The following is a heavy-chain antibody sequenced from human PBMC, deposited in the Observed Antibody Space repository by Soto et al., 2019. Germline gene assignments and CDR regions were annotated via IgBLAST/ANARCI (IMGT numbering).Heavy chain of an antibody. CDR3: ARGGCRQFAY. V-gene: IGHV4-59*08. CDR2: IYYSGST. J-gene: IGHJ4*02. CDR1: GGSIGSYY. D-gene: IGHD3-16*01. Sequence: SETLSLTCSVSGGSIGSYYWSWIRQPPGKGLEWIGYIYYSGSTNYNPSLKSRVTISVDTSKNQFSLKLSSVTAADTAVYYCARGGCRQFAYWGPAPLVTVSS.